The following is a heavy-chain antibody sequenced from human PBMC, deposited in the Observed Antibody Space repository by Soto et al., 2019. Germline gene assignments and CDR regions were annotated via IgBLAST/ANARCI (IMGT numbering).Heavy chain of an antibody. CDR2: INHSGST. J-gene: IGHJ4*02. D-gene: IGHD2-2*01. V-gene: IGHV4-34*01. CDR1: GGSFSGYY. CDR3: ARDCSSTSCPFDY. Sequence: QVQLQQWGAGLLKPSETLSLTCAVYGGSFSGYYWSWIRQPPGKGLEWIGEINHSGSTNYNPSLKSRFTISVDTSKNQFSLKRSSVTAADTAVYYCARDCSSTSCPFDYWGQGTLVTVSS.